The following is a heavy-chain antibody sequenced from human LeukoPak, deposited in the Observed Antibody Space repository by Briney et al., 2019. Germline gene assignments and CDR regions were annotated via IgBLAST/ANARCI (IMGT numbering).Heavy chain of an antibody. CDR2: IRYDGSNK. Sequence: GGSLRLSCAASGFTFSGYGMHWVRQAPGKGLEWVAFIRYDGSNKYYADSVKGRFTISRDNSKNTLYLQMNSLRAEDTAVYYCAKGGPHSGVVLYYYYYYMDVWGKGTTVTVSS. CDR3: AKGGPHSGVVLYYYYYYMDV. CDR1: GFTFSGYG. V-gene: IGHV3-30*02. J-gene: IGHJ6*03. D-gene: IGHD3-3*01.